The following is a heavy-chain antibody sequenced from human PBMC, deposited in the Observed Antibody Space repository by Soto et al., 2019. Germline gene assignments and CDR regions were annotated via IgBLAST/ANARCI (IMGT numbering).Heavy chain of an antibody. CDR2: ISSGGNT. Sequence: QLLESGGGLVQPGGSLRLSCEASGFSFSRNAMSWVRQAPGKGLEWVSSISSGGNTYYADSVKGRFTIARDNSKNTQPLQMTSMGDEDTAVYYCAKLGYCTGGTCYLDYYYGVDVWGQGTTVTVS. J-gene: IGHJ6*02. CDR3: AKLGYCTGGTCYLDYYYGVDV. CDR1: GFSFSRNA. V-gene: IGHV3-23*01. D-gene: IGHD2-15*01.